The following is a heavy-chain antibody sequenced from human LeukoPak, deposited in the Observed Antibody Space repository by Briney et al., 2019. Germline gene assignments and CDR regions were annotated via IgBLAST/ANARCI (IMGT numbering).Heavy chain of an antibody. J-gene: IGHJ4*02. CDR1: AFTFSSYD. CDR3: AKPGRAAAAIDY. Sequence: GESLKLSCAPSAFTFSSYDIRWVLQPPWKGLVWVSVISGSGGSTYYADSVKGRFTICRDNYKNTLYLQVNSLGAEDTAVYYCAKPGRAAAAIDYWGQGTLVTVSS. V-gene: IGHV3-23*01. D-gene: IGHD6-13*01. CDR2: ISGSGGST.